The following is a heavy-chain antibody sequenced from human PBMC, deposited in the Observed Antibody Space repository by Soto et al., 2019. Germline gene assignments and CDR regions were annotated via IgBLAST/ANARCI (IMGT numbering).Heavy chain of an antibody. CDR2: ISGSGGST. Sequence: PGGALRLSCAASGFTFSSYAMSWVRQAPWKGLEWVSAISGSGGSTYYADSVKGRFTISRDNSKNTLYLQMNSLRAEDTAVYYCAKDYYDFWSGYANFDYWGQGTLVTVSS. J-gene: IGHJ4*02. V-gene: IGHV3-23*01. CDR3: AKDYYDFWSGYANFDY. D-gene: IGHD3-3*01. CDR1: GFTFSSYA.